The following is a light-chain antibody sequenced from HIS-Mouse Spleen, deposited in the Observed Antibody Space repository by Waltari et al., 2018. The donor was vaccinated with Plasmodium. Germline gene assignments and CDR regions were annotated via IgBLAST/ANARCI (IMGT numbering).Light chain of an antibody. V-gene: IGLV3-25*03. Sequence: SYELTQLPSVSVSPGQTARITCSGDALPKQYAHWYQQKPGKAPVLVIYKDTERPSGIPERFSGSSSGTTVTLTISGVQAEDEADYYCQSADSSGTYKRVFGGGTKLTVL. CDR2: KDT. CDR3: QSADSSGTYKRV. J-gene: IGLJ3*02. CDR1: ALPKQY.